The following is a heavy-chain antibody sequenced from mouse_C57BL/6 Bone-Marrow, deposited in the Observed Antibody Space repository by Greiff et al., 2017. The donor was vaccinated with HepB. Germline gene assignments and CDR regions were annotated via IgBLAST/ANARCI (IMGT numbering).Heavy chain of an antibody. J-gene: IGHJ2*01. CDR2: INPNNGGT. CDR1: GYTFTDYY. Sequence: EVQLQQSGPELVKPGASVKISCKASGYTFTDYYMNWVKQSHGKSLEWIGDINPNNGGTSYNQKFKGKATLTVDKSSSTAYMELRSLTSEDSAVYYCARSGYGFYYFDYWGQGTTLTVSS. V-gene: IGHV1-26*01. D-gene: IGHD2-10*02. CDR3: ARSGYGFYYFDY.